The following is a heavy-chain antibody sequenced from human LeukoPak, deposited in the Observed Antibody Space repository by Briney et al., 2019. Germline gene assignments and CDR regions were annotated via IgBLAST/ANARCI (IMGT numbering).Heavy chain of an antibody. D-gene: IGHD2/OR15-2a*01. V-gene: IGHV3-48*01. Sequence: GSLRLSCGASGITFSSYSMNWVRQAPGKGLEWVSYISSSGSTKYYADSVKGRFTISRDNARNSLYLQINSLRAEDTAVYFCARGGLSIMGYWGQGTLVTVSS. J-gene: IGHJ4*02. CDR1: GITFSSYS. CDR2: ISSSGSTK. CDR3: ARGGLSIMGY.